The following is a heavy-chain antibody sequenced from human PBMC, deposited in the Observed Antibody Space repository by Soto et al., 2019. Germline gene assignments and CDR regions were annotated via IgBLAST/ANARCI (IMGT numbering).Heavy chain of an antibody. D-gene: IGHD3-3*01. CDR3: ARGGTPYFDFWSGPWYGKDV. V-gene: IGHV4-34*01. CDR1: GGSFSGYY. J-gene: IGHJ6*02. CDR2: INHSGST. Sequence: PSETLSLTCAVYGGSFSGYYWSWIRQPPGKGLEWIGEINHSGSTNYNPSLKSRVTISVDTSKNQFSLKLSSVTAADTAVYYCARGGTPYFDFWSGPWYGKDVWCQGTTVSVFS.